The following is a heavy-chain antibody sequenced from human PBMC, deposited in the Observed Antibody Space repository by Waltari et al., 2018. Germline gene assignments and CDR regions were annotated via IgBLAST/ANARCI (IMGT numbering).Heavy chain of an antibody. D-gene: IGHD1-26*01. CDR2: IKSKAYGGTT. CDR3: TRVLGWGANAY. CDR1: GFTFGDYP. J-gene: IGHJ4*02. Sequence: EVQLVASGGGLVQPGRSLRLSCRGSGFTFGDYPMSWVRQAPGKGLEWVGRIKSKAYGGTTEYAASVKGRFTISRDDSKSMAYLQMNSLETEDTAVYYCTRVLGWGANAYWGQGTLVTVSS. V-gene: IGHV3-49*04.